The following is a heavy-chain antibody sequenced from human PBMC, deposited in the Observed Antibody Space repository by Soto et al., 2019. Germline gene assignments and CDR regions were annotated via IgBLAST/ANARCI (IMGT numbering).Heavy chain of an antibody. J-gene: IGHJ6*03. D-gene: IGHD5-12*01. CDR3: ARVGVATSSLYYYYYYMDV. V-gene: IGHV4-59*01. Sequence: SETLSLTCTVSGGSISSYYWSWIRQPPGKGLEWIGYIYYSGSTNYNPSLKSRVTISVDTSKNQFSLKLSSVTAADTAVYYCARVGVATSSLYYYYYYMDVWGKGTTVTVSS. CDR2: IYYSGST. CDR1: GGSISSYY.